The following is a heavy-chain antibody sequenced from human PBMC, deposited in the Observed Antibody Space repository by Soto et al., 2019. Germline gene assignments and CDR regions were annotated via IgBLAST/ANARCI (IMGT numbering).Heavy chain of an antibody. CDR3: ARREYYDSTGYFPS. J-gene: IGHJ5*02. D-gene: IGHD3-22*01. CDR2: IHQSGST. CDR1: GGFISTLNW. V-gene: IGHV4-4*02. Sequence: PSETLSLTCAVSGGFISTLNWWSWVRQPPGKGLEWIGEIHQSGSTNYKPSLKSRVTISVDKSKNQFSLNLRSTTAADTAVYYCARREYYDSTGYFPSWGQGTLVTVSS.